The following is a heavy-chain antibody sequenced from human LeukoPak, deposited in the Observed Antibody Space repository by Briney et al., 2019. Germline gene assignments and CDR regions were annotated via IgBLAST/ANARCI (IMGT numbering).Heavy chain of an antibody. CDR3: AKDWGSSGWYNYFDP. J-gene: IGHJ5*02. V-gene: IGHV3-30*18. CDR2: ISYHGSAK. CDR1: KFIFSNYW. D-gene: IGHD6-19*01. Sequence: GGSLRLSCEASKFIFSNYWMSCVRQAPGKGLEWVAMISYHGSAKYYGDSVQGRFTISRDISKNTLYLQMDSLRPEDTAVYYCAKDWGSSGWYNYFDPWGQGTLVTVSS.